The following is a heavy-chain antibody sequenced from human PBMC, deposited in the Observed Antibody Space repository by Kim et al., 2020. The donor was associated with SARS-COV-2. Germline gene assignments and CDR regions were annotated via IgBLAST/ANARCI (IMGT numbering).Heavy chain of an antibody. J-gene: IGHJ4*02. D-gene: IGHD6-19*01. CDR1: GYTLTELS. CDR3: ALNYPIAVAGEALGY. V-gene: IGHV1-24*01. Sequence: ASVKVSCKVSGYTLTELSMHWVRQAPGKGLEWMGGFDPEDGETIYAQKFQGRVTMTEDTSTDTAYMELSSLRSEDTAVYYCALNYPIAVAGEALGYWGQGTLVTVSS. CDR2: FDPEDGET.